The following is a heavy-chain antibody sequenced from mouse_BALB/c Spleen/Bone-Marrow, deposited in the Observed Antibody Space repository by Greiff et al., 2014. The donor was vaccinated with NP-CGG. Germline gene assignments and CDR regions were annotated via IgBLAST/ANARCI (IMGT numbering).Heavy chain of an antibody. CDR1: GFSLTSYG. J-gene: IGHJ1*01. CDR2: IWAGGST. Sequence: VQGVESGPGLVAPSQSLSITCTVSGFSLTSYGVHWVRQPPGKGLEWLGVIWAGGSTNYNSALMSRLSISKDNSKSQVFLQMNSLQTDDTAMYYCARVYLWYFDVWGAGTTVTVSS. CDR3: ARVYLWYFDV. D-gene: IGHD2-3*01. V-gene: IGHV2-9*02.